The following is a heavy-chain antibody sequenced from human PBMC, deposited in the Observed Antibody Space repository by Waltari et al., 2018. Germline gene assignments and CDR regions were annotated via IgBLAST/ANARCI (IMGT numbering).Heavy chain of an antibody. J-gene: IGHJ1*01. CDR2: INGEHGRST. D-gene: IGHD2-21*01. CDR1: GFTFSRYW. V-gene: IGHV3-74*01. CDR3: AAPGENDVEYLQH. Sequence: EVQMVESGGGLVQPGGSLRLYCAASGFTFSRYWMHWVRQAPGKGLGWVSRINGEHGRSTSYADSVKGRFTVSRDNAKNTLYLQMDSLRAEDTALYYCAAPGENDVEYLQHWGQGTLVTVSS.